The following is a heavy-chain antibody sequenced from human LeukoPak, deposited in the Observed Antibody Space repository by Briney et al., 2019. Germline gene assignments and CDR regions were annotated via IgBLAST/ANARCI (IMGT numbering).Heavy chain of an antibody. Sequence: GSLRLSCAGPGFTFSNCSHNWVRQASGKGLEWVSSISNSGSYIYYADSVKGRFTISRDNAKNSLYLQMNSLRAEDTAVYYCARDREPYCTGGTCYSTGDYWGQGTLVTVSS. CDR3: ARDREPYCTGGTCYSTGDY. D-gene: IGHD2-15*01. CDR2: ISNSGSYI. V-gene: IGHV3-21*06. J-gene: IGHJ4*02. CDR1: GFTFSNCS.